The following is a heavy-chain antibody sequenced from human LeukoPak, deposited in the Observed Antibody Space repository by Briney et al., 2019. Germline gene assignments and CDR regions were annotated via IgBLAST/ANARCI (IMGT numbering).Heavy chain of an antibody. CDR3: ARSGYSYGSPYSFDY. D-gene: IGHD5-18*01. CDR1: GYSFTIYW. CDR2: IYPGDSDT. Sequence: GESLKISCKCSGYSFTIYWIGWVRQMPGKGLEGMGIIYPGDSDTRYSPSFQGQVTISADKSISTAYLQWSSLKASDTAMYYCARSGYSYGSPYSFDYWGQGTLVTVSS. V-gene: IGHV5-51*01. J-gene: IGHJ4*02.